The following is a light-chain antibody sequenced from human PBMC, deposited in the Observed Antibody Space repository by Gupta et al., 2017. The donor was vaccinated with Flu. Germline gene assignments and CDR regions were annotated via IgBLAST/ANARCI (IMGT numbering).Light chain of an antibody. CDR3: RQENSFPLT. J-gene: IGKJ4*01. CDR2: ATS. V-gene: IGKV1D-16*01. CDR1: QDIRTW. Sequence: DIQITQSPSSPSASVGDTFPITSRASQDIRTWLACYQQKPEKTPTSLLYATSNVHRGVPSRFSGGGSGTELTLTISSLQPEDFATYYCRQENSFPLTFGRGTKVEIK.